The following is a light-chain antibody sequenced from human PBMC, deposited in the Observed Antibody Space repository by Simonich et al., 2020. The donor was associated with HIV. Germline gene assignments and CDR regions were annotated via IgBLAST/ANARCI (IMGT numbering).Light chain of an antibody. V-gene: IGKV4-1*01. J-gene: IGKJ1*01. CDR1: QSVLYSSNNKNY. CDR2: WAS. Sequence: DIVMTQSPDSLAVSLGERATINCKSSQSVLYSSNNKNYVAWYQQKPGQSPKLLIYWASTRESGVPDRFSGSGSATDFTLTISSLQAEDVAVYYCQQYYSTPWTFGQGTKVEI. CDR3: QQYYSTPWT.